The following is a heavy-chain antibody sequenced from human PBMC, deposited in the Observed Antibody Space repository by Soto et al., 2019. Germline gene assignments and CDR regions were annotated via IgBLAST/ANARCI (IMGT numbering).Heavy chain of an antibody. Sequence: GASVKVSCKASGYTFTSYYMHWVRQAPGQGLEWMGIINPSGGSTSYAQKFQGRVTMTRDTSTSTVYMELSSLRSEDTAVYYCAREGDNDYGDYVYYFDYWGQGTLVTSPQ. D-gene: IGHD4-17*01. CDR2: INPSGGST. CDR3: AREGDNDYGDYVYYFDY. J-gene: IGHJ4*02. V-gene: IGHV1-46*01. CDR1: GYTFTSYY.